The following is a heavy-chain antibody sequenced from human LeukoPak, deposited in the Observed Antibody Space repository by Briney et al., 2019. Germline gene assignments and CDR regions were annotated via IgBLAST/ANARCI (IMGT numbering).Heavy chain of an antibody. V-gene: IGHV3-53*01. Sequence: PGGSLRLSCAASGFTFSSYAMSWVRQAPGKGLEWVSVIYSGGSTYYADSVKGRFTISRDNSKNTLYLQMNSLRAEDTAVYYCARPPRYWGQGTLVTVSS. CDR1: GFTFSSYA. CDR3: ARPPRY. CDR2: IYSGGST. J-gene: IGHJ4*02.